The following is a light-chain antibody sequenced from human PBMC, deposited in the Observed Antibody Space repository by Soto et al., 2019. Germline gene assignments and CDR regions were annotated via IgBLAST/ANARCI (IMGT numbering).Light chain of an antibody. CDR3: ETWDSSLSAGV. J-gene: IGLJ3*02. Sequence: QSVLTQPPSVSAAPGQTVTISCSGSSSNIGNNYVSWYQQIPGTAPKLLIYENNKRPSRIPDRFSGSKSGTSATLGITGLQTGDEADYYCETWDSSLSAGVFGGGTKVTVL. CDR2: ENN. V-gene: IGLV1-51*02. CDR1: SSNIGNNY.